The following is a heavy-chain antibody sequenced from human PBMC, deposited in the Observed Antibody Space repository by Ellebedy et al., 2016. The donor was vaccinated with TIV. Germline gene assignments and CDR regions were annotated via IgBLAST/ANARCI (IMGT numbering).Heavy chain of an antibody. CDR2: ISSSTSDI. V-gene: IGHV3-21*01. D-gene: IGHD2-15*01. CDR1: GFTFSSYS. Sequence: PGGSLRLSCAASGFTFSSYSMNWVRQAPGKGLEWVSSISSSTSDIYYADSVKGRFTISRDNAKNSLYLQMDSLRAEDTAVYYCAREGGYCSGGSCRWFDPWGQGTLVIVSS. CDR3: AREGGYCSGGSCRWFDP. J-gene: IGHJ5*02.